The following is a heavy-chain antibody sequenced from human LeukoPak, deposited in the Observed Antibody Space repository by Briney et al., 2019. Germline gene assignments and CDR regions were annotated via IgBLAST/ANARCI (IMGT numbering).Heavy chain of an antibody. Sequence: ASVKVSCKASGYSFTSYDINWVRQAAGQGLEWMGWMNPNSGNTGYGQKFQGRVTMTMSTSMTTAYMELSSLRSEDTAIYYCARVEFNGGYSHLYWGQGTLLTVSS. CDR3: ARVEFNGGYSHLY. J-gene: IGHJ4*02. V-gene: IGHV1-8*01. CDR2: MNPNSGNT. CDR1: GYSFTSYD. D-gene: IGHD5-12*01.